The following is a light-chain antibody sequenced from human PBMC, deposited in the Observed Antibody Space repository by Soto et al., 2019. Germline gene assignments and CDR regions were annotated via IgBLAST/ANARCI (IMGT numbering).Light chain of an antibody. J-gene: IGKJ5*01. V-gene: IGKV1-5*01. CDR3: QHYSRHSAP. CDR2: GAS. Sequence: RLTQSPSSLSASVGDTVTISCRASQDISTYLAWYQHKPVKAPTLLIFGASSLHNGVPPRFASSGSGSEFTLTINRLQPDEFATYYCQHYSRHSAPFGQGTR. CDR1: QDISTY.